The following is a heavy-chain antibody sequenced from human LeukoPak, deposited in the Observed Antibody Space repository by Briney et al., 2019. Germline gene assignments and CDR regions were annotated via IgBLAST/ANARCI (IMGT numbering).Heavy chain of an antibody. D-gene: IGHD4-23*01. CDR2: ITAYNGNT. CDR3: ARQGYGGHSQGAADY. J-gene: IGHJ4*02. CDR1: GYTFTNYG. V-gene: IGHV1-18*01. Sequence: ASVKVSCKASGYTFTNYGFSWVRQAPGQGLEWMGWITAYNGNTNYAQKLQGRVTMTTDTSTSTAYMELRSLRSDDTAVYYCARQGYGGHSQGAADYWGQGTLVTVSS.